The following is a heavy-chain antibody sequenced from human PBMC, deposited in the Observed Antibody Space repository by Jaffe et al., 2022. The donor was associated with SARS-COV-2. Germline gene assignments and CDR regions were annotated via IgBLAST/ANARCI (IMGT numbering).Heavy chain of an antibody. Sequence: EVQLVESGGGLVQPGGSLRLSCAASGFTFSSYWMSWVRQAPGKGLEWVANIKQDGSEKYYVDSVKGRFTISRDNAKNSLYLQMNSLRAEDTAVYYCATSEKYYDFWSGYDYYGMDVWGQGTTVTVSS. D-gene: IGHD3-3*01. CDR3: ATSEKYYDFWSGYDYYGMDV. CDR1: GFTFSSYW. V-gene: IGHV3-7*03. J-gene: IGHJ6*02. CDR2: IKQDGSEK.